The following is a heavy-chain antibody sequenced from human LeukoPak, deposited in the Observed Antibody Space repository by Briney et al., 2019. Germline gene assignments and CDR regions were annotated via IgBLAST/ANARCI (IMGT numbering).Heavy chain of an antibody. D-gene: IGHD3-22*01. CDR1: GFTFRSYD. Sequence: GGSLRLSCAASGFTFRSYDMHWVRQAPGKGLEWVAFIRYDGSNKYYADSVKGRFPISRDNSKNTLYLQMNSLRAEDTALYYCAKDYYDSSALDYWGQGTLVTVSS. V-gene: IGHV3-30*02. CDR2: IRYDGSNK. CDR3: AKDYYDSSALDY. J-gene: IGHJ4*02.